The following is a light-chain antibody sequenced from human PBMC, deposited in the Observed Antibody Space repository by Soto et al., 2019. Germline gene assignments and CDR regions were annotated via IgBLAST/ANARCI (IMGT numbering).Light chain of an antibody. CDR1: SSNIGNNY. V-gene: IGLV1-47*01. J-gene: IGLJ2*01. CDR3: AAWDDSLSSVV. CDR2: RNS. Sequence: QSVLTQPPSASGTPGQRVTISCSGSSSNIGNNYVYWYQQRPGTAPKLLIYRNSQRPSGVPDRFSGSKSGTSASLATSGLRSEDEADYYCAAWDDSLSSVVFGGGTKLTVL.